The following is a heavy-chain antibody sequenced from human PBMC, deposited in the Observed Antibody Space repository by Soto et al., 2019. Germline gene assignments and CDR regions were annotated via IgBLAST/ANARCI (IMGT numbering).Heavy chain of an antibody. Sequence: QVQLVQSGAEVKKPGSSVKVSCKASGGTFSSYAISWVRQAPGQGLEWMGGIIPIFGTANYAQKFQGRVTITADESTSTAYMELSSLRSEDTAVYYCASVGRWLQFRDGPRFNNYYYYGMDVWGQGTTVTVSS. J-gene: IGHJ6*02. CDR2: IIPIFGTA. V-gene: IGHV1-69*12. CDR3: ASVGRWLQFRDGPRFNNYYYYGMDV. CDR1: GGTFSSYA. D-gene: IGHD5-12*01.